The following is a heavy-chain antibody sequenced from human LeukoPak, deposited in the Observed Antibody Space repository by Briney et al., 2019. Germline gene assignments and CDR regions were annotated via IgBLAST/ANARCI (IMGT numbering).Heavy chain of an antibody. J-gene: IGHJ4*02. D-gene: IGHD4-17*01. CDR1: GFTFSNYG. CDR2: IWYEGSNK. V-gene: IGHV3-33*01. Sequence: GGPLRLSCAASGFTFSNYGMHWVRQAPGKGLEWVAVIWYEGSNKYYADSVKGRFTISRDNSKNTLYMQMNSLRVEDTAVYYCATAPRGGDYEDYWGQGTLVTVSS. CDR3: ATAPRGGDYEDY.